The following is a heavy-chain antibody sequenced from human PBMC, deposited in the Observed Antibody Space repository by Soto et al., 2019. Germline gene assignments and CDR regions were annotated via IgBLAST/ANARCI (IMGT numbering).Heavy chain of an antibody. CDR2: IYTSGST. J-gene: IGHJ6*01. D-gene: IGHD6-6*01. Sequence: PSETLAISCTFCVGSISIYYWGWIRQPAGKGLEWIGRIYTSGSTNYNPSLKSRVTMSVDTSKNQFSLKLSSVTAADTAVYYCARSYSIAARSLYYYGMDVWGQGTPVTVSS. CDR3: ARSYSIAARSLYYYGMDV. V-gene: IGHV4-4*07. CDR1: VGSISIYY.